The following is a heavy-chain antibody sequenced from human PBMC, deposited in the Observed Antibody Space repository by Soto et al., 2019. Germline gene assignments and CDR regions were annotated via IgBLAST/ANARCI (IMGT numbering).Heavy chain of an antibody. CDR3: VRGDQYGTGSVLFDS. Sequence: SLRLSCVASGFAFRTYWMHWVRQVPGKGLLWVSRTSTDGSGTGYAGSVKGRFTISRDNSKNTLFLQMDSLRAEDTAVYYCVRGDQYGTGSVLFDSWGQGSLVTVSS. CDR1: GFAFRTYW. D-gene: IGHD3-10*01. V-gene: IGHV3-74*01. J-gene: IGHJ4*02. CDR2: TSTDGSGT.